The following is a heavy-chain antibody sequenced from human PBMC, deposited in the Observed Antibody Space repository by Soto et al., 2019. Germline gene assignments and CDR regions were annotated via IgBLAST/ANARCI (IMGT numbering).Heavy chain of an antibody. J-gene: IGHJ4*02. Sequence: SETLSLTCVVSNFSISSDYYWGWIRQSPGKGLEWIASSYRSGTTSYNPSLKSRVTISVDPSKNQFSLKLSSVTAADTAVYYCARVGYYYDSSGYYLSLYFDYWGQGTLVTASS. CDR3: ARVGYYYDSSGYYLSLYFDY. D-gene: IGHD3-22*01. V-gene: IGHV4-38-2*01. CDR1: NFSISSDYY. CDR2: SYRSGTT.